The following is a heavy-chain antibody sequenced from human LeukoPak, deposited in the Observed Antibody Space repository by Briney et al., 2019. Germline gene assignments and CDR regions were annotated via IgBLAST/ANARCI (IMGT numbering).Heavy chain of an antibody. CDR1: GFTISSYE. D-gene: IGHD6-13*01. CDR3: AKAPADSSSWSYYFDY. CDR2: IRYDGSNK. J-gene: IGHJ4*02. V-gene: IGHV3-30*02. Sequence: GGSLRLSCAASGFTISSYEMNWVRQSPGKGLEWVAFIRYDGSNKYYADSVKGRFTISRDNSKNTLYLQMNSLRAEDTAVYYCAKAPADSSSWSYYFDYWGQGTLVTVSS.